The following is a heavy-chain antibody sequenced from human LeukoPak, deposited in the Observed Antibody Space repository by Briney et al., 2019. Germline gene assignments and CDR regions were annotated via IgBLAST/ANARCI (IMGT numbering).Heavy chain of an antibody. D-gene: IGHD5-18*01. CDR2: IYPGGNT. J-gene: IGHJ4*02. V-gene: IGHV4-38-2*01. CDR3: VGGSGYSGV. Sequence: SETLSLTCAVSGYSISSGYYWGWIRPPPGKGLEWIGSIYPGGNTYYNPSLKSRVTISVDTSRNQFSLKLSSVTAADTAVYYCVGGSGYSGVWGQGTLVTVSS. CDR1: GYSISSGYY.